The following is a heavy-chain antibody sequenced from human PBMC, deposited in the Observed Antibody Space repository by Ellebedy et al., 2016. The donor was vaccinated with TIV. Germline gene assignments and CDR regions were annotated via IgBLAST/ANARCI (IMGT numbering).Heavy chain of an antibody. CDR1: GLTFSNYA. CDR3: ARGHSGGYLASNSDY. D-gene: IGHD3-22*01. CDR2: ISYDGGNI. Sequence: GGSLRLFXAASGLTFSNYAMHWVRQAPGEGLEWVAVISYDGGNIYYADSVKGRFTISRDNSKNTLYLQMDSLRAEDTAVYYCARGHSGGYLASNSDYWGQGTLVTVSS. V-gene: IGHV3-30-3*01. J-gene: IGHJ4*02.